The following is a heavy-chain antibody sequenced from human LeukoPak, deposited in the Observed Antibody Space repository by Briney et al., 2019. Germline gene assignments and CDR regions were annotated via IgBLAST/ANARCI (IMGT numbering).Heavy chain of an antibody. CDR2: IYYSGST. J-gene: IGHJ6*03. V-gene: IGHV4-59*01. CDR3: ARSNGGTRFGVVRSYYYYYMDV. Sequence: SETLSLTCTVSGDSISSYYWSWIRQPPGKGLEWIGYIYYSGSTNYNPSLKSRVTISVDTSKNQFSLKLSSVTAADTAVYYCARSNGGTRFGVVRSYYYYYMDVWGKGTTVTVSS. CDR1: GDSISSYY. D-gene: IGHD3-3*01.